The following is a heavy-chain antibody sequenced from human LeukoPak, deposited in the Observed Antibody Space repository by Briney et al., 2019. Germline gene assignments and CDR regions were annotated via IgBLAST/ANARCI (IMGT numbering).Heavy chain of an antibody. J-gene: IGHJ4*02. CDR3: ARLLAEAGGFDY. CDR1: GFTFSSYS. D-gene: IGHD6-13*01. Sequence: PGGSLRLSCAASGFTFSSYSMNWVRQAPGKGLEWVSSISSSSYIYYADSVKGRFTISRDNAKNSLYLQMNSLRAEDTAVYYCARLLAEAGGFDYWGQGTLVTVSS. CDR2: ISSSSYI. V-gene: IGHV3-21*01.